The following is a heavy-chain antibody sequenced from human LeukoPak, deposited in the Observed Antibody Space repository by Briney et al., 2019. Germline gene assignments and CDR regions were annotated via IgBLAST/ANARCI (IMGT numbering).Heavy chain of an antibody. CDR2: IYYTGST. D-gene: IGHD3-16*01. CDR3: ARRWGNIVGVTYEY. V-gene: IGHV4-39*01. J-gene: IGHJ4*02. CDR1: GSSITSVSHY. Sequence: PSETLSLACTISGSSITSVSHYWGWIRQPPGKGLEWLGDIYYTGSTYYSPSLRSRVTMSVHTSENQLSLRLNSVTAVDTAVYYCARRWGNIVGVTYEYWGQGTLVTVSS.